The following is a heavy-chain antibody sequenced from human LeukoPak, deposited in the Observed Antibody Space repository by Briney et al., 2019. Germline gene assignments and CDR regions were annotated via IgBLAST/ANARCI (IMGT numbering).Heavy chain of an antibody. CDR1: GGSISSYY. CDR3: ASVGGDN. V-gene: IGHV4-59*08. Sequence: ASETLSLTCTVSGGSISSYYWSWIRQPPGKGLEWIGYIYYSGSTNYNPSLKSRVTISVDTSKNQFSLKLSSVTAADTAVYYCASVGGDNWDQGTLVTVSS. D-gene: IGHD1-26*01. CDR2: IYYSGST. J-gene: IGHJ4*02.